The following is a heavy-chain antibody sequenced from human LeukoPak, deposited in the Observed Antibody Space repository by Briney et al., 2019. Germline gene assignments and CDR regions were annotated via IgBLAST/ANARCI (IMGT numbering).Heavy chain of an antibody. J-gene: IGHJ4*02. D-gene: IGHD4-23*01. CDR3: ARDGVVTMELDY. CDR2: TYASGNT. CDR1: GDSISRIRHY. V-gene: IGHV4-61*02. Sequence: SETLSLTCTVSGDSISRIRHYWSWIRQPAGKGLEWIGRTYASGNTNYNPSVKRRVTISLDTSKNQFSLTLRSVTAADTAVYYCARDGVVTMELDYWGQGILVTVSS.